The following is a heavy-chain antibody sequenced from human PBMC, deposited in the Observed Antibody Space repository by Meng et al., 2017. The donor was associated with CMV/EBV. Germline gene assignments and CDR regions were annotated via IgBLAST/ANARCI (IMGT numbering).Heavy chain of an antibody. J-gene: IGHJ5*02. V-gene: IGHV4-34*01. Sequence: HVQIQQWGAGLFEPSETLSLTCAVYGGSFSGYYWSWIRQPPGKGLEWIGEINHSGSTNYNPSLKSRVTISVDTSKNQFSLKLSSVTAADTAVYYCARGGNWFDPWGQGTLVTVSS. CDR1: GGSFSGYY. CDR2: INHSGST. CDR3: ARGGNWFDP.